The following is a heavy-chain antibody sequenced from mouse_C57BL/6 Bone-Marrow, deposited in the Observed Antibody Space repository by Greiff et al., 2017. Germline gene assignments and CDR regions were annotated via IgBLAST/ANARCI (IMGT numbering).Heavy chain of an antibody. D-gene: IGHD2-4*01. CDR2: IRSKSNNYAT. CDR1: GFSFNTYA. V-gene: IGHV10-1*01. J-gene: IGHJ4*01. Sequence: EVQLVESGGGLVQPKGSLKLSCAASGFSFNTYAMNWVRQAPGKGLEWVARIRSKSNNYATYYADSVKDRFTISRDDSESMLYLQMNNLKTEDTAMYYCVGRGDYANYYAMDYWGQGTSVTVSS. CDR3: VGRGDYANYYAMDY.